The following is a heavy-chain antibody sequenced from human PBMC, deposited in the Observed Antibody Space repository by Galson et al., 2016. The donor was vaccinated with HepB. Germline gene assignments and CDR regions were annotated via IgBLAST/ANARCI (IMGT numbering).Heavy chain of an antibody. J-gene: IGHJ4*02. CDR1: GFTFSSYN. V-gene: IGHV3-21*01. Sequence: SLRLSCAASGFTFSSYNMNWVRQAPGKGLEWVSSISSSSSYIYYADSVKGRFTISRDNAKNSLYLQVNSLTAEDTAVYYCAREATVRSKGFDYWGQGTLVTVAS. CDR2: ISSSSSYI. D-gene: IGHD4-17*01. CDR3: AREATVRSKGFDY.